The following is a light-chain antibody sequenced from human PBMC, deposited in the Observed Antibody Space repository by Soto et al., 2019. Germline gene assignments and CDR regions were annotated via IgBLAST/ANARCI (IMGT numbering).Light chain of an antibody. V-gene: IGKV1-5*03. CDR2: KAS. J-gene: IGKJ1*01. CDR3: QHYNSYSEA. CDR1: QTISSW. Sequence: DIQMTQSSSTLSGSVGDRVTITCRASQTISSWLAWYQQKPGKDPKLLIYKASTLKSGIPSRFSGSGSGTDFTLTIRSMQPDDFETYYCQHYNSYSEAFGQGTKVDIK.